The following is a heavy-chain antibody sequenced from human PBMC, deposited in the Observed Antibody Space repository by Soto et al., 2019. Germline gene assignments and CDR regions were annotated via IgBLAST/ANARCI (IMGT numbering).Heavy chain of an antibody. CDR3: AGGYYYFYYFDY. Sequence: PSETLSLTCTVSGGSISSGGYYWSGIRQHPGKGLEWIGYIYYSGSTYYNPSLKSRVTISVDTSKNQFSLKLSSVTAADTAVYYCAGGYYYFYYFDYWGQGTLVTVSS. D-gene: IGHD3-22*01. V-gene: IGHV4-31*03. CDR2: IYYSGST. CDR1: GGSISSGGYY. J-gene: IGHJ4*02.